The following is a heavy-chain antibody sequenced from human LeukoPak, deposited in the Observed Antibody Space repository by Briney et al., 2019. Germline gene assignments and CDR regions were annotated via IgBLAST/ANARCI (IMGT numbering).Heavy chain of an antibody. CDR2: ISSNGGST. V-gene: IGHV3-64*01. Sequence: GGSLRLSCAASGFTLSSYAMHWVRQAPGKGLEYVSAISSNGGSTYYANSVKGRFTISRDNSKNTLYLQMGSLRAEDMAVYYCARVEMPTSTFDVLNIGAKGTRVT. D-gene: IGHD5-24*01. J-gene: IGHJ3*02. CDR3: ARVEMPTSTFDVLNI. CDR1: GFTLSSYA.